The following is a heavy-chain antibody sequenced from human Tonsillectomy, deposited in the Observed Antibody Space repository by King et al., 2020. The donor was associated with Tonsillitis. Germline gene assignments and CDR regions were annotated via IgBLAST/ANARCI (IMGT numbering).Heavy chain of an antibody. CDR2: INSDGSTI. V-gene: IGHV3-74*01. Sequence: VQLVESGGGLVQPGGSLRLSCVASGFTFSSDWMHWVRQAPGKGLVWVSRINSDGSTIGYADSVKGRFTISRDNAKNTVYLQMNSLRAEDTAVYYCAKGYYPDYWGQGTLVTVSS. J-gene: IGHJ4*02. CDR1: GFTFSSDW. CDR3: AKGYYPDY.